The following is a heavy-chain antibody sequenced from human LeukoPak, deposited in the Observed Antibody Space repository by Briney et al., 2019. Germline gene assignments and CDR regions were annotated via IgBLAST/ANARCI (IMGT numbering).Heavy chain of an antibody. V-gene: IGHV4-34*01. D-gene: IGHD2-15*01. Sequence: SETLSLTCAVYGGSCSGYYWSWIRQPPGKGLEWIGEINHSGSTNYSPSLQSRVTISVDTSKNQFSLKLSSVTAADTAVHYCARGVYCSGGNCYLPLDSWGQGTLVTVSS. CDR2: INHSGST. CDR3: ARGVYCSGGNCYLPLDS. J-gene: IGHJ4*02. CDR1: GGSCSGYY.